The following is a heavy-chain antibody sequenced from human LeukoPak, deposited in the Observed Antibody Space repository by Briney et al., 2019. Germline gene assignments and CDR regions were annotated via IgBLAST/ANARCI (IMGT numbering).Heavy chain of an antibody. D-gene: IGHD6-13*01. Sequence: PGESLKISCKGSGSRFTSYWIGWVRQMPGKGLEWMGIIYPGDFDTRYSPSFEGQVTISADKSISTAYLQWTSLKASDSAMYYCARPRGAWYNAFDIWGQGTMVTVSS. CDR2: IYPGDFDT. CDR1: GSRFTSYW. J-gene: IGHJ3*02. CDR3: ARPRGAWYNAFDI. V-gene: IGHV5-51*01.